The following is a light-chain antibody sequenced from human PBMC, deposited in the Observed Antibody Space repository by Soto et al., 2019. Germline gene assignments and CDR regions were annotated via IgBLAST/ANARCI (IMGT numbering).Light chain of an antibody. CDR3: QQRSTSIT. Sequence: EIVLTQSPATLSLSPGERATLSCRASQSVSSYLAWYQQKPGQAPRLLIYDASNRATGIPARFSGSGSGTDFTLTISSLEPEDFAVYYCQQRSTSITYCQGTRLEIK. V-gene: IGKV3-11*01. J-gene: IGKJ5*01. CDR2: DAS. CDR1: QSVSSY.